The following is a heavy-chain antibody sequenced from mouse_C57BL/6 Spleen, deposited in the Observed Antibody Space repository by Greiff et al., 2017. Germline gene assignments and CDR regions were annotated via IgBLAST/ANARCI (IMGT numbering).Heavy chain of an antibody. CDR1: GFTFSSYA. J-gene: IGHJ2*01. CDR3: ARDRDY. CDR2: ISDGGSYT. V-gene: IGHV5-4*01. Sequence: EVQLVESGGGLVKPGGSLKLSCAASGFTFSSYAMSWVRQTPEKRLEWVATISDGGSYTYYPDNVKGRFPISRDNAKNNLYLQMSHLKSEDTAMYYCARDRDYWGQGTTLTVSS.